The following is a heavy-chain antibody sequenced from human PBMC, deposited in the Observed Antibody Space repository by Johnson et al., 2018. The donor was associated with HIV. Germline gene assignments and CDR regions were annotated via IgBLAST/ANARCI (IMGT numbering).Heavy chain of an antibody. V-gene: IGHV3-66*01. J-gene: IGHJ3*02. CDR3: ARGSRLAAVTLGTFDI. Sequence: VKLVESGGGVVQPGGSLKLSCAASGFTVSSIYMSWVRQAPGKGLEWVSVIYSGGSTYYAHSVTGRFTISRDNSKNTLYLQMNSLRAEDTAVYYCARGSRLAAVTLGTFDIWGQGTMVTVSS. D-gene: IGHD2-15*01. CDR1: GFTVSSIY. CDR2: IYSGGST.